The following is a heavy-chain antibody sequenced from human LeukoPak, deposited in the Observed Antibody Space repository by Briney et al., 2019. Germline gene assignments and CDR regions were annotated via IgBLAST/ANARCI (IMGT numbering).Heavy chain of an antibody. CDR1: DFTFSNAW. Sequence: GGSLRLSCAASDFTFSNAWMNWVRQAPGKGLEWVSCISSSSSTIYYADSVKGRFTISRDNAKNSLYLQMNTLRDEDTAVYYCARDAGYYYGMDVWGQGTTVTVSS. V-gene: IGHV3-48*02. CDR2: ISSSSSTI. CDR3: ARDAGYYYGMDV. J-gene: IGHJ6*02.